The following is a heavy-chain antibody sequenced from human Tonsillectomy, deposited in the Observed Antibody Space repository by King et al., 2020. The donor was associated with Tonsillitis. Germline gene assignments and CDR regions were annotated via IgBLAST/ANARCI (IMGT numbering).Heavy chain of an antibody. Sequence: QLVQSGGGLVQPGESLRLSCAASGFTFSSYAMTWVRQAPGKGLEWVSTISATGDRTYHADSVKGRFTISRDISKSTLFLQRNSLRAEDTAVYYWAKSDRVYYDSSGFFDAFDIWGQGTMVTVSS. CDR1: GFTFSSYA. CDR2: ISATGDRT. CDR3: AKSDRVYYDSSGFFDAFDI. V-gene: IGHV3-23*04. D-gene: IGHD3-22*01. J-gene: IGHJ3*02.